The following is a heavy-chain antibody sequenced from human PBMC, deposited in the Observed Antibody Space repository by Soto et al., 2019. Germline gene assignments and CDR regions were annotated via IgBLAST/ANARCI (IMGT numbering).Heavy chain of an antibody. D-gene: IGHD3-9*01. CDR3: ARDTYYDILTCVTYYYYYMDV. CDR2: ISAYNGNT. J-gene: IGHJ6*03. V-gene: IGHV1-18*01. CDR1: GYTFTSYG. Sequence: QVQLVQSGAEVKKPGASVKVSCKASGYTFTSYGISWVRQAPGQGLEWMGWISAYNGNTNYAQKLQGRVTMTTDTSTSTAYMELRSLRSDDTAVYYCARDTYYDILTCVTYYYYYMDVWGKGTTVTVSS.